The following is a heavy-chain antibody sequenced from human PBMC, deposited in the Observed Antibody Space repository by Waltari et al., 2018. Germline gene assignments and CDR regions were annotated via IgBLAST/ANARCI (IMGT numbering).Heavy chain of an antibody. Sequence: QAQLQQWGARLLTPSETLSLLCAVYGGHFSGLYWIWIAQPPGRGLEWIGELNHSGSTNNNPSRKSRVTVSRDTSMNLFAVKLRSVAAAYTAGYYCARYYDDSSGNHYFDVWGQGTLVTVSS. CDR2: LNHSGST. V-gene: IGHV4-34*01. CDR3: ARYYDDSSGNHYFDV. J-gene: IGHJ4*02. D-gene: IGHD3-22*01. CDR1: GGHFSGLY.